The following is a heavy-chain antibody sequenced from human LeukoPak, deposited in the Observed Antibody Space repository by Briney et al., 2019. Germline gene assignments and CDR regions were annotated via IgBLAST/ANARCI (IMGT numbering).Heavy chain of an antibody. V-gene: IGHV4-59*12. CDR2: IYYSGST. D-gene: IGHD3-10*01. CDR3: ARAPTRSGIDY. J-gene: IGHJ4*02. CDR1: DGSISSYY. Sequence: SETLSLTCTVSDGSISSYYWSWIRQPPGKGLEWIGYIYYSGSTNYNPSLKSRVTISVDTSKNQFSLKLSSVTAADTAVYYCARAPTRSGIDYWGQGTLVTVSS.